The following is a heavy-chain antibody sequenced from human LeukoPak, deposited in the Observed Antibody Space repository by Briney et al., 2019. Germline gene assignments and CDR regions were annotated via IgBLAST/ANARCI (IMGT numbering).Heavy chain of an antibody. J-gene: IGHJ4*02. Sequence: SETLSLTCTVSGGSISSYYWSWIRQPPGKGLEWIGEINHSGSTNYNPSLKSRVTISVDTSKNQFSLKLSSVTAADTAVYYCARRHGGYYYFWDYWGQGTLVTVSS. CDR1: GGSISSYY. CDR2: INHSGST. V-gene: IGHV4-34*01. CDR3: ARRHGGYYYFWDY. D-gene: IGHD3-3*01.